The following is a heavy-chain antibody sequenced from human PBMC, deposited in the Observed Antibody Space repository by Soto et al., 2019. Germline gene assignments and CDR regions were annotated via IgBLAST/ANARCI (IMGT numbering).Heavy chain of an antibody. V-gene: IGHV4-30-4*08. CDR1: GGSISSGGYY. CDR3: VREDDGGDRDYYGLDV. Sequence: SETLSLTCTVSGGSISSGGYYWSWIRQHPGKGLEWIGYIYYSGSTCYNPSLKSRVTMSVDTSKNLFSLNLSSVTAADTAVYFCVREDDGGDRDYYGLDVWGQGTMVTVSS. CDR2: IYYSGST. D-gene: IGHD2-21*02. J-gene: IGHJ6*02.